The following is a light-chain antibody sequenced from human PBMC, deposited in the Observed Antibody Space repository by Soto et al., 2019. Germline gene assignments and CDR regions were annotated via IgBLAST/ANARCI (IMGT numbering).Light chain of an antibody. V-gene: IGKV1-5*03. CDR2: KAS. CDR3: QHYNSYSEA. CDR1: QTISSW. J-gene: IGKJ1*01. Sequence: DIQMTQSSSTLSGSVGAIVKMTCRASQTISSWLAWYQQKPGKAPKLLIYKASTLKSGVPSRFSGSGSGTEFTLTISSLQPDDFATYYCQHYNSYSEAFGKGHTGDIK.